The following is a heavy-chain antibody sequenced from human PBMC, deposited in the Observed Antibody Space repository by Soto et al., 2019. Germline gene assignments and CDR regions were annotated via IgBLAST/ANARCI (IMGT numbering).Heavy chain of an antibody. D-gene: IGHD3-9*01. CDR2: ISAYNGNT. J-gene: IGHJ2*01. CDR1: GYTFTSYG. CDR3: AGGEKCLTSCYSDF. Sequence: QVQLVQSGAGVKKPGASVKVSCKASGYTFTSYGISWVRQAPGQGLEWMGWISAYNGNTNYAQKLQGRVTMTTHTSSRQANMELGSLRSDDTLVYYGAGGEKCLTSCYSDFWGRGTLVTVSS. V-gene: IGHV1-18*01.